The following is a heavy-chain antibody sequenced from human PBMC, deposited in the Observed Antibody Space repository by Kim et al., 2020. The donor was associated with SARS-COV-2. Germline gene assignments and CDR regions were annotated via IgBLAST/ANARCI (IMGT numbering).Heavy chain of an antibody. CDR3: ARGTKGEHYDFWSGYPGGGIYYYYGMDV. D-gene: IGHD3-3*01. J-gene: IGHJ6*02. Sequence: SVKVSCKASGGTFSSYAISWVRQAPGQGLEWMGGIIPIFGTANYAQKFQGRVTITADESTSTAYMELSSLRSEDTAVYYCARGTKGEHYDFWSGYPGGGIYYYYGMDVWGQGTTVTVSS. CDR2: IIPIFGTA. V-gene: IGHV1-69*13. CDR1: GGTFSSYA.